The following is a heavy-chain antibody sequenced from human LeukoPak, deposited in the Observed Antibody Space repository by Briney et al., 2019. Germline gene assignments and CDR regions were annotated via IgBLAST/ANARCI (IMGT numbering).Heavy chain of an antibody. D-gene: IGHD6-19*01. V-gene: IGHV4-61*01. Sequence: PSETLSLTCTVSGGSVSSGSYYWSWIRQPPGKGLEWIGYIYYSGSTNYNPSLKSRVTISVDTSKNQFSLKLSSVTAADTAVYYCARGGRTYGTGWYSDYWGQGTLVTVSS. CDR2: IYYSGST. J-gene: IGHJ4*02. CDR3: ARGGRTYGTGWYSDY. CDR1: GGSVSSGSYY.